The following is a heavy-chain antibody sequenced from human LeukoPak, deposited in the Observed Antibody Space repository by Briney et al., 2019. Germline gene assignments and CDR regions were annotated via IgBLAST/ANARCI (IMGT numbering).Heavy chain of an antibody. V-gene: IGHV3-30*04. D-gene: IGHD6-19*01. CDR2: TLYDGSST. Sequence: GGSLRLSCAASGFTFNIYPMHWVRQAPGEGPEWVGVTLYDGSSTDYADSVKGRFNMSRDNAKNTLYLQMNSLRPEDTGIYYCARGNVAVARNLIDFWGQGTLVTVSS. J-gene: IGHJ4*02. CDR1: GFTFNIYP. CDR3: ARGNVAVARNLIDF.